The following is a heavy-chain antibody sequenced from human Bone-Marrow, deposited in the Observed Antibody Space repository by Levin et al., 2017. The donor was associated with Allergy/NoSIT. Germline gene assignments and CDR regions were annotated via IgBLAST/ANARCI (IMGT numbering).Heavy chain of an antibody. CDR2: ISGSSRRT. V-gene: IGHV3-23*01. CDR1: GFTFSAYA. D-gene: IGHD3-16*01. CDR3: AKGRGTYECAFAT. Sequence: GESLKISCAASGFTFSAYAMSWVRQAPGKGLEWVATISGSSRRTYYADSVRGRFTISRDLYLQMNSLRDEDTAVDYCAKGRGTYECAFATWGQGTLVSVSS. J-gene: IGHJ3*02.